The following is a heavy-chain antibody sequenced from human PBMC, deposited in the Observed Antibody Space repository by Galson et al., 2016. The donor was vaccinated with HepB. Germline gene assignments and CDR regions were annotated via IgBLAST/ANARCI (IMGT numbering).Heavy chain of an antibody. CDR2: ISISGSTV. Sequence: WLADISISGSTVYYADSVKGRFTISRDNDKNSVYLQMDSLRDEDTAVYYCAREADFYDSTGYFPPFAYWGQGILVTVSS. J-gene: IGHJ4*02. D-gene: IGHD3-22*01. V-gene: IGHV3-48*03. CDR3: AREADFYDSTGYFPPFAY.